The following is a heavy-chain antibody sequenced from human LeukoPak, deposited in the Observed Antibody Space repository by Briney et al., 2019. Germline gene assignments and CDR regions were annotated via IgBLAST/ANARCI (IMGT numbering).Heavy chain of an antibody. J-gene: IGHJ4*02. D-gene: IGHD1-26*01. CDR3: AMTLVGSNLRFDY. CDR1: GYTFTSYW. V-gene: IGHV5-51*01. Sequence: GESLKISCKGSGYTFTSYWIGWVRQMPGKGLECMGFFYPGDSDTRYSPSFQGQVTISADKSISTAYLQWSSLKASDTAMYYCAMTLVGSNLRFDYWGQGTLVTVSS. CDR2: FYPGDSDT.